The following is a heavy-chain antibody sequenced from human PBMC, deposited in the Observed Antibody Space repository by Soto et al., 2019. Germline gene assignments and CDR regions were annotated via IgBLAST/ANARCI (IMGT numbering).Heavy chain of an antibody. CDR1: GGSISSGGYY. V-gene: IGHV4-31*03. CDR2: IYYSGST. D-gene: IGHD6-19*01. J-gene: IGHJ4*02. Sequence: QVQLQESGPGLVKPSQTLSLTCTVSGGSISSGGYYWSWIRQHPGKGLEWIGYIYYSGSTYYNPSLKSRVTISVDTSKNQFSLKLSSVTAADTAVYYCARGVLYSSGWDSELDYWCQGTLVTVSS. CDR3: ARGVLYSSGWDSELDY.